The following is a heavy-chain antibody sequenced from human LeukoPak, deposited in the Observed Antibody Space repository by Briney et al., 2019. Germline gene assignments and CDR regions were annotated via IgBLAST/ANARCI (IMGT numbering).Heavy chain of an antibody. J-gene: IGHJ6*03. Sequence: SETLSLTCTVSGGSISSYYWSWIRQPAGKGLGWIGRIYTSGSTNYNPSLKSRVTMSVDTSKNQFSLRLSSVTAADTAIYYCARSIKTTSYFYYYMDVWGKGTTVTVSS. CDR3: ARSIKTTSYFYYYMDV. V-gene: IGHV4-4*07. D-gene: IGHD2/OR15-2a*01. CDR2: IYTSGST. CDR1: GGSISSYY.